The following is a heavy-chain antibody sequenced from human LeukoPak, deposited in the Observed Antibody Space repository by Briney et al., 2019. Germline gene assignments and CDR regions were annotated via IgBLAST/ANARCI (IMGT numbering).Heavy chain of an antibody. CDR2: IIPILGIA. CDR1: GGTFSSYA. J-gene: IGHJ4*02. CDR3: AREDASGNEIAVARY. V-gene: IGHV1-69*04. D-gene: IGHD6-19*01. Sequence: SVKVSCKASGGTFSSYAISWVRQAPGQGLEWMGRIIPILGIANYAQKFQGRVTITADKSTSTAYMELSSLRSEDTAVYYCAREDASGNEIAVARYWGQGTLVTVSS.